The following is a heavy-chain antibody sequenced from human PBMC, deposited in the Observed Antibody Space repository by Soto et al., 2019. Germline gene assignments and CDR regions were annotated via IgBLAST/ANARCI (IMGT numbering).Heavy chain of an antibody. CDR3: AKNRSSSWIFDS. V-gene: IGHV3-30*18. CDR2: ISYDGSSK. Sequence: PGGSLRLSCAASAFTFSNSGMHWVRQAPGKGLEWVAVISYDGSSKYYADSVKGRFTISRDNSKNTLYLQMNNLRAEDTAVYYYAKNRSSSWIFDSGGRGPLVPVSP. J-gene: IGHJ4*02. D-gene: IGHD6-13*01. CDR1: AFTFSNSG.